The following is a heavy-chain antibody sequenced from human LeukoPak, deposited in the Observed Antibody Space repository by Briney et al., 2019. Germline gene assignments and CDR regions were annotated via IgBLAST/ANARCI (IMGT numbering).Heavy chain of an antibody. CDR3: AKLSPEYFQH. CDR2: IIGSSGST. J-gene: IGHJ1*01. V-gene: IGHV3-23*01. Sequence: GGSLRLSCVASGFSFNNYAMNWVRQAPGKGLEWVSLIIGSSGSTFYADSVKGRFTISRDKSKNTLYLQMNSLRAEDTAVYYCAKLSPEYFQHWGQGTLVTVSS. CDR1: GFSFNNYA.